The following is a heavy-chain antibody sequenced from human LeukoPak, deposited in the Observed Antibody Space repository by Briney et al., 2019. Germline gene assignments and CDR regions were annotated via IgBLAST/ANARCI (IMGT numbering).Heavy chain of an antibody. CDR3: AKDARIRTTGTPRFDP. D-gene: IGHD4-11*01. Sequence: GRSLRLSCAASGFTFDDYAMHWVRQAPGKGLEWVSGISWNSGSIGYADSVKGRFTISRDNAKNSLYLQMNSLRAEDTALYYCAKDARIRTTGTPRFDPWGQGTLVTVSS. CDR1: GFTFDDYA. J-gene: IGHJ5*02. CDR2: ISWNSGSI. V-gene: IGHV3-9*01.